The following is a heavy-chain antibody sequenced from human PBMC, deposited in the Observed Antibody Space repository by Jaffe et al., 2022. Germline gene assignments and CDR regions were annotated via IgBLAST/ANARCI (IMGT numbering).Heavy chain of an antibody. D-gene: IGHD6-13*01. V-gene: IGHV4-34*01. CDR1: GGSFSGYY. J-gene: IGHJ5*02. CDR2: INHSGST. Sequence: QVQLQQWGAGLLKPSETLSLTCAVYGGSFSGYYWSWIRQPPGKGLEWIGEINHSGSTNYNPSLKSRVTISVDTSKNQFSLKLSSVTAADTAVYYCARDQPGIAAAGKGWFDPWGQGTLVTVSS. CDR3: ARDQPGIAAAGKGWFDP.